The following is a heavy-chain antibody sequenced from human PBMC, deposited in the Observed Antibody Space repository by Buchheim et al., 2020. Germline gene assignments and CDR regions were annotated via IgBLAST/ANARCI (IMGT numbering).Heavy chain of an antibody. CDR3: AKDSMVAAHYYGTDV. CDR2: ISYDGSNK. CDR1: GFTFSSYG. J-gene: IGHJ6*02. D-gene: IGHD2-15*01. Sequence: QVQLVESGGGVVQPGRSLRLSCAASGFTFSSYGMHWVRQAPGKGLEWVAVISYDGSNKYYADSVKGRFTISRDNSKNTLYLQMNSLRAEDTAVYYCAKDSMVAAHYYGTDVWGQGTT. V-gene: IGHV3-30*18.